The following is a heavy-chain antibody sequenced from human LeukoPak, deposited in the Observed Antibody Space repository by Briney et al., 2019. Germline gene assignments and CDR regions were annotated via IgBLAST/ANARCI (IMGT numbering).Heavy chain of an antibody. CDR3: ARDYSGSYTH. J-gene: IGHJ4*02. Sequence: GASVTVSCKASGYTFTDYYIHWVRQAPGQGLEWMGLIHPNSGDTYYAQKFRGRVTMTRDTSITTAYMELDRLTSDDTAVYYCARDYSGSYTHWAQGTLVTISS. CDR1: GYTFTDYY. V-gene: IGHV1-2*06. D-gene: IGHD1-26*01. CDR2: IHPNSGDT.